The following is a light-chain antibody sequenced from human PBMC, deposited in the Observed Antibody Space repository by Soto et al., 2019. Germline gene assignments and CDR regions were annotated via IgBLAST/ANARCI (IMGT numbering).Light chain of an antibody. V-gene: IGKV3-11*01. Sequence: EIVLTQSPATLSFSRGERITLSCSVTHSVDNYLGWYQQQPGQPPRLLIYYASNRATGIPARFSGSGSGTDFTLTISSLEPDDFAVYYCQQRYKWPPTFGQGTRLEIK. CDR2: YAS. CDR3: QQRYKWPPT. CDR1: HSVDNY. J-gene: IGKJ5*01.